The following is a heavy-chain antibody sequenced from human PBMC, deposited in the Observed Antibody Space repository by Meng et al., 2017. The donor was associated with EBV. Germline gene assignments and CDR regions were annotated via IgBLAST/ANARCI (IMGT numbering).Heavy chain of an antibody. D-gene: IGHD1/OR15-1a*01. V-gene: IGHV1-46*01. CDR2: IIPAGGNT. J-gene: IGHJ4*02. CDR1: GYTFTSYY. Sequence: QVPVVQSGAEVTKPGASVKVSCKASGYTFTSYYLHWVRQAPGQGLEWMGIIIPAGGNTNYAQKFRGRFTMTRDTSTSTVYMDLSILTSEDTAVYYCVRELVGGTFDYWGQGTLVTVSS. CDR3: VRELVGGTFDY.